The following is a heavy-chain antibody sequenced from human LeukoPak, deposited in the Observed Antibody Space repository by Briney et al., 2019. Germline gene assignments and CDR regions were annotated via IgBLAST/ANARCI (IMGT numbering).Heavy chain of an antibody. Sequence: ASVNVSCKSSGYTFTSYAMHWVRQAPGQRLEWMGWINAGNGNTKYSQEFQRRVTITRDTSISTAYMELSSLRSDDTPVYYCARDQGRNLFDPWGQGTLVTVSS. CDR2: INAGNGNT. CDR1: GYTFTSYA. V-gene: IGHV1-3*01. CDR3: ARDQGRNLFDP. J-gene: IGHJ5*02.